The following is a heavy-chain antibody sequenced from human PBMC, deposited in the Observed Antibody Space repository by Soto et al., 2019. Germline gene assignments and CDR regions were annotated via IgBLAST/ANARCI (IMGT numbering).Heavy chain of an antibody. CDR2: ISAYNGNT. V-gene: IGHV1-18*04. CDR1: GYTFTSYG. Sequence: QVQLVQSGAEVKKPGASVKVSCKASGYTFTSYGISWVRQAPGQGLEWMGWISAYNGNTNYAQKLQGRVTMTTDTSTSTAYMELRSLRSDDTAVYYCARDEGYCSSNSCYHNWFDPWGQGTLVTVSS. J-gene: IGHJ5*02. CDR3: ARDEGYCSSNSCYHNWFDP. D-gene: IGHD2-2*01.